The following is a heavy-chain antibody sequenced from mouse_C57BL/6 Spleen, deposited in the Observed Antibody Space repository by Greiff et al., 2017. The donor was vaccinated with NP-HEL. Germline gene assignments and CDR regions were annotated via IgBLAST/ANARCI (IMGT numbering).Heavy chain of an antibody. J-gene: IGHJ3*01. Sequence: VQLQQSGPELVKPGASVKISCKASGYTFTDYYMNWVKQSHGKSLEWIGDINPNNGGTSYNQKFKGKATLTVDKSSSTAYMELRSLTSEDSAVYYCARNLREFAYWGQGTLVTVSA. CDR3: ARNLREFAY. CDR2: INPNNGGT. D-gene: IGHD5-1*01. V-gene: IGHV1-26*01. CDR1: GYTFTDYY.